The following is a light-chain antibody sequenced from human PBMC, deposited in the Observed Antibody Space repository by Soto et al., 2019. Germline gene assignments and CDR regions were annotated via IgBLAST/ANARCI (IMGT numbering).Light chain of an antibody. CDR3: QVWDSNTVV. V-gene: IGLV3-9*01. CDR1: NIVSKN. CDR2: RDS. J-gene: IGLJ2*01. Sequence: SYELTQPLSVSVALGQTARITCGGNNIVSKNVHWYQQKPGQAPVLVIYRDSNRPSGIPDRISGSNSGNTAALTINRAQAGDGADYYCQVWDSNTVVLGGGTKLTVL.